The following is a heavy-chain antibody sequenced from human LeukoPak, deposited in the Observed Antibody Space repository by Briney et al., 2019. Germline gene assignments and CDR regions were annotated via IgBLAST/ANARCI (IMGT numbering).Heavy chain of an antibody. CDR2: ISGSGGST. CDR3: AKSLLVVVVAAKGGFDY. V-gene: IGHV3-23*01. CDR1: GFTFSSYA. J-gene: IGHJ4*02. Sequence: GGSLRLSCAASGFTFSSYAMSWVRQAPGKGLGWVSAISGSGGSTYYADSVKGRFTISRDNSKNTLYLQMNSLRAEDTAVYYCAKSLLVVVVAAKGGFDYWGQGTLVTVSS. D-gene: IGHD2-15*01.